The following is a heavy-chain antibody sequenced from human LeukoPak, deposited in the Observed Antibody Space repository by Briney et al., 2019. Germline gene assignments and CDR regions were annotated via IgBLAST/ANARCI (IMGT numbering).Heavy chain of an antibody. CDR2: IIPIFGTA. CDR1: GGTFSSYA. D-gene: IGHD6-13*01. J-gene: IGHJ4*02. Sequence: ASVKVSCKASGGTFSSYAISWVRQAPGQGLEWMGRIIPIFGTANYAQKFQGRVTITTDESTSTAHMELSSLRSEDTAVYYCARVAGIAAAFDYWGQGTLVTVSS. V-gene: IGHV1-69*05. CDR3: ARVAGIAAAFDY.